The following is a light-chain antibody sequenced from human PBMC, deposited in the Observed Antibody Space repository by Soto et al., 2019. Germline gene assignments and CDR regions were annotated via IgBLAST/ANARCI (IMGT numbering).Light chain of an antibody. J-gene: IGLJ1*01. V-gene: IGLV1-44*01. CDR2: NSN. CDR3: AAWDDSLTGPV. CDR1: GSDIGSNF. Sequence: SVLSQPPSASGTPGQTVIISCSGSGSDIGSNFVNWYQHLPGTAPKLLIYNSNQRPSGVPDRFSGSKSGTSASLAISGLQSEDEADYYCAAWDDSLTGPVFGTGTKVTVL.